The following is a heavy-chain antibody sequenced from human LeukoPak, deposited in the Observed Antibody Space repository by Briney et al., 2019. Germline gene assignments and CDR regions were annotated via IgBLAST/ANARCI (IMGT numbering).Heavy chain of an antibody. V-gene: IGHV4-59*01. CDR3: ARDSSGYYYGWYHY. J-gene: IGHJ4*02. CDR1: GGSISSYY. D-gene: IGHD3-22*01. Sequence: SETLSLTCTVSGGSISSYYWSWIRQPPGKGLEWIGHISYSGNTYYNPSLKSRVTISIGTSKKQFSLKLTSVTAADTAVYYCARDSSGYYYGWYHYWGQGTLVTVSS. CDR2: ISYSGNT.